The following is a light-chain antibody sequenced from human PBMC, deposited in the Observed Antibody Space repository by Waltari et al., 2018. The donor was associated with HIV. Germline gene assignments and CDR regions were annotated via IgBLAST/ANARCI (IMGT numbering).Light chain of an antibody. CDR3: EVWDETRNHVV. V-gene: IGLV3-21*04. J-gene: IGLJ2*01. CDR2: YDS. CDR1: LIGTKS. Sequence: YVLTQPPSVSVAPGKPSTITCGGYLIGTKSVHWYQQKSGQAPQLIIYYDSDRPSGIPERFSGSNSGSTATLTISRVEAGDEADYYCEVWDETRNHVVFGGGTKLFAL.